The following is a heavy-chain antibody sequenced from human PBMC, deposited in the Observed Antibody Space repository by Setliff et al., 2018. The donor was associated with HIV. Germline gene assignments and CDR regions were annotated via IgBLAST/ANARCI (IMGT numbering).Heavy chain of an antibody. V-gene: IGHV3-74*01. CDR2: INSDGSVT. D-gene: IGHD6-13*01. CDR3: AKTTPSSIRSPYYYYMDV. Sequence: GGSLRLSCAASGFTFSTYWMHWVRQSPGKGLVWVSRINSDGSVTNYADSVKGRFTISRDNSKNTLYLQMSTLRAEDTAVYYCAKTTPSSIRSPYYYYMDVWGKGTTVTVSS. J-gene: IGHJ6*03. CDR1: GFTFSTYW.